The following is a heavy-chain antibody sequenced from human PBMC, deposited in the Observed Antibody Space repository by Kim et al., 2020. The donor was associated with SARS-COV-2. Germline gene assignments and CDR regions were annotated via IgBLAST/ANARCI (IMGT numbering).Heavy chain of an antibody. CDR1: GYTFTGYC. Sequence: ASVKVSCKASGYTFTGYCIHWVRQAPGQGLEWMGIINPSGGSANYAQKFQGRVTMTRDTSTSTVYMELNSLRSEDTAVYYCARSFPVLRFLEWLSFFDIW. D-gene: IGHD3-3*01. V-gene: IGHV1-46*01. J-gene: IGHJ3*02. CDR3: ARSFPVLRFLEWLSFFDI. CDR2: INPSGGSA.